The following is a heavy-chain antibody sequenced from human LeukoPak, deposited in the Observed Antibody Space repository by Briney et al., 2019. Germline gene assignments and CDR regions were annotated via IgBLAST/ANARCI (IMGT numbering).Heavy chain of an antibody. CDR2: INPNSGGT. CDR3: ARNGYSYGPENRNWFDP. V-gene: IGHV1-2*02. D-gene: IGHD5-18*01. CDR1: GYTFTGYY. J-gene: IGHJ5*02. Sequence: GASVKVSCKASGYTFTGYYMHWVRQAPGQGLEWMGWINPNSGGTNYAQKFQGRVTMTRDTSISTAYMELSRLRSDDTAVYYCARNGYSYGPENRNWFDPWGQGTLVTVSS.